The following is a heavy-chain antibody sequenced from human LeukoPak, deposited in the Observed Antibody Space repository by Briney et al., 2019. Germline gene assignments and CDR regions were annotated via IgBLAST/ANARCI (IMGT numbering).Heavy chain of an antibody. J-gene: IGHJ4*02. CDR2: MKSDGSTR. CDR1: GFTFRSYW. D-gene: IGHD3-16*01. CDR3: TRGGSYGDF. Sequence: GGSLRLPCEASGFTFRSYWMHWVRHAPGRGLVWVSSMKSDGSTRSYADSVKGRFTISRDNTKNTLYLQMSSLIAADTAVYYCTRGGSYGDFWGQGTLVTVSS. V-gene: IGHV3-74*01.